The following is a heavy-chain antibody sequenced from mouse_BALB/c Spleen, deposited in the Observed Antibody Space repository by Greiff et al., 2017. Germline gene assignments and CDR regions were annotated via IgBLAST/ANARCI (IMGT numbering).Heavy chain of an antibody. J-gene: IGHJ3*01. Sequence: VQVVESGAELARPGASVKLSCKASGYTFTSYWMQWVKQRPGQGLEWIGAIYPGDGDTRYTQKFKGKATLTADKSSSTAYMQLSSLASEDSAVYYCARSYDYPFAYWGQGTLVTVSA. CDR3: ARSYDYPFAY. V-gene: IGHV1-87*01. CDR2: IYPGDGDT. CDR1: GYTFTSYW. D-gene: IGHD2-4*01.